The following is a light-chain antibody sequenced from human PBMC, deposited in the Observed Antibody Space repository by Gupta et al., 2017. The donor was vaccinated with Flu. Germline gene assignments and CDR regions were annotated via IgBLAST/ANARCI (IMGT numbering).Light chain of an antibody. J-gene: IGKJ1*01. Sequence: DIVMTQSPDSLAVSLGERATINCRSSQSILYSSNSRNYLAWYQQKPGQPPKLLIYWASTRKSGVPDRFSGSGSGTDFTLTISSLQAEDVAVYYCQQFYDTPWTFGRGTAVEIK. V-gene: IGKV4-1*01. CDR3: QQFYDTPWT. CDR1: QSILYSSNSRNY. CDR2: WAS.